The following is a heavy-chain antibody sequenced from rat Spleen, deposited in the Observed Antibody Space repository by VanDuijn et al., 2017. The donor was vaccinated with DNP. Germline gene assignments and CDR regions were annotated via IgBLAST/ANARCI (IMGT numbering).Heavy chain of an antibody. V-gene: IGHV5-22*01. Sequence: EVQLVESGGDLVQPGRSLTLSCAASGFTFSAYYMAWVRQAPAKGLEWVAYIGSPAYAPYHGDSVKGRFTISRDNAKSTLYLQMNSLRSEDMATYYCVRWNSGHFDYWGQGVMVTVSS. D-gene: IGHD4-3*01. CDR1: GFTFSAYY. CDR2: IGSPAYAP. CDR3: VRWNSGHFDY. J-gene: IGHJ2*01.